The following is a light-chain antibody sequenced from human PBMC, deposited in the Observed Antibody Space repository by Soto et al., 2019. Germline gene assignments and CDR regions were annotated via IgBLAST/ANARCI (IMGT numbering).Light chain of an antibody. CDR2: EAS. V-gene: IGKV1-5*01. J-gene: IGKJ1*01. Sequence: DIQMTQSPSTLSASVGDTVTITCRASQSVSRWLNWYQQKSGKAPRLLIYEASNLETGVPSRFSGSGSGTESILTINRLQPGDSATYYCQQFYGKGWTFGQGTKVEI. CDR3: QQFYGKGWT. CDR1: QSVSRW.